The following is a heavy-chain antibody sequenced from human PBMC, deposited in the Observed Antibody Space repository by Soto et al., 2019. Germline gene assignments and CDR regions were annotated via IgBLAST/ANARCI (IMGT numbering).Heavy chain of an antibody. CDR3: GRNYYNDY. V-gene: IGHV3-66*01. Sequence: EVQLVESGGDLVQPGGSLRLSCAASGFTVSSTYMTWVRQAPGKGLEWVSVIYSGGTTYYADSVKGRFTISRDNSKNTLDLQMNSLRAEDTAVYYCGRNYYNDYWGQGTLVTVSP. J-gene: IGHJ4*02. CDR2: IYSGGTT. CDR1: GFTVSSTY.